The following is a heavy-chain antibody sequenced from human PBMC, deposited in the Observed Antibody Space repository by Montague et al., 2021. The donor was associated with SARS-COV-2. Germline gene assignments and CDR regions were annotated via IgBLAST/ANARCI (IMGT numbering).Heavy chain of an antibody. D-gene: IGHD3-22*01. J-gene: IGHJ4*02. CDR1: GGSLNNYF. CDR3: ARVGSSGAGEY. V-gene: IGHV4-59*08. Sequence: SETLSLTCTVSGGSLNNYFWSWIRQPPGKGLEWVGYISDSGSTKYNPSLQSRVTISVDTARNQFSLKFLSVTAADTAFYYCARVGSSGAGEYWGQGILVSVSS. CDR2: ISDSGST.